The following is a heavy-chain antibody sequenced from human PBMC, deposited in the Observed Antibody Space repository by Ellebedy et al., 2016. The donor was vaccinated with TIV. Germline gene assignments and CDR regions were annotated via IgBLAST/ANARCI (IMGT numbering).Heavy chain of an antibody. D-gene: IGHD6-19*01. J-gene: IGHJ2*01. CDR1: GFTFSSYA. CDR3: ARGQWLVLGWYFDL. Sequence: GESLKISCAASGFTFSSYAMSWVRQAPGKGLEWVSAISGSGGSTYYADSVKGRFTISRDNSKNTLYLQMNSLRAEDTAVYYCARGQWLVLGWYFDLWGRGTLVTVSS. V-gene: IGHV3-23*01. CDR2: ISGSGGST.